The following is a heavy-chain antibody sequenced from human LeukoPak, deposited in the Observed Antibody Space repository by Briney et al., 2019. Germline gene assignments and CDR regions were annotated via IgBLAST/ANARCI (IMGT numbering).Heavy chain of an antibody. Sequence: PPETLSLTCAVSGVSGDSISSINYYWGWIRQPPGKGLEWIGSIYYSGNTYYNPSLKSRVTISVDTSKNQFSLKLTSVTAADTAMYYCARGRPWGRVFDYWGQGILVTVSS. CDR2: IYYSGNT. V-gene: IGHV4-39*07. J-gene: IGHJ4*02. CDR1: GVSGDSISSINYY. CDR3: ARGRPWGRVFDY. D-gene: IGHD7-27*01.